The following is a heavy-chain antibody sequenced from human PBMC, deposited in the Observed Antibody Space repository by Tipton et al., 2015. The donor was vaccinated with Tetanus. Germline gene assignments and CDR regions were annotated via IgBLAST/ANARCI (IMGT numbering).Heavy chain of an antibody. CDR3: ARVREAFDY. D-gene: IGHD3-10*01. V-gene: IGHV1-69*01. Sequence: QSGPEVKKPGSSVKVSCKASGGTFTNYALSWVRQAPGQGLEWVGGITPIFGTTNSAPKFQGRVTITADESTNTAYMELSSLRSEDTAGYYCARVREAFDYWGQGTKVTVSS. CDR2: ITPIFGTT. CDR1: GGTFTNYA. J-gene: IGHJ3*01.